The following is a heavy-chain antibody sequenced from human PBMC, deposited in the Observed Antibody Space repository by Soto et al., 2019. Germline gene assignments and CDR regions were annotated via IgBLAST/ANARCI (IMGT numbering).Heavy chain of an antibody. CDR3: ARGEDSSGWYWGLNYYYYGMDV. J-gene: IGHJ6*02. D-gene: IGHD6-19*01. CDR1: GYTFTSYD. Sequence: ASVKVSCKASGYTFTSYDINWVRQATGQGLEWMGWMSPNSGNTGYAQKFQGRVTMTRNTSISTAYMELSSLRSEDTAVYYCARGEDSSGWYWGLNYYYYGMDVWGQGTTVTVSS. V-gene: IGHV1-8*01. CDR2: MSPNSGNT.